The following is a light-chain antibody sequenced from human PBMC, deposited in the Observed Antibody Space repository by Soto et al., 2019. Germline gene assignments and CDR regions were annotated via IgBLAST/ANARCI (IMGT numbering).Light chain of an antibody. Sequence: QSVLTQPRSVSGSPGQSVTISGTGTSSDVGGYNFVSWYQQNPGKVPKLMIYDVSQRPSGVPDRFSGSKSGNTASLTISGLQAEDEADYYCCSYAGSYSLFGGGTKVTVL. CDR3: CSYAGSYSL. J-gene: IGLJ2*01. CDR1: SSDVGGYNF. CDR2: DVS. V-gene: IGLV2-11*01.